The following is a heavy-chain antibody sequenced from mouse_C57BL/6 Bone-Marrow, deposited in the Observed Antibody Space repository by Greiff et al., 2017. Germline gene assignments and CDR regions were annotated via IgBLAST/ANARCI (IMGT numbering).Heavy chain of an antibody. J-gene: IGHJ3*01. V-gene: IGHV1-80*01. CDR3: ARGAY. CDR1: GFAFSSYW. Sequence: VKLMESGAELVKPGASVKLSCKASGFAFSSYWMNWVKQRPGKGLEWIGQIFPGDGDTNYNGKFKGKATLTADKSSSTAYMQLSSLTSEDTAVYFCARGAYWGQGTLVTVSA. CDR2: IFPGDGDT.